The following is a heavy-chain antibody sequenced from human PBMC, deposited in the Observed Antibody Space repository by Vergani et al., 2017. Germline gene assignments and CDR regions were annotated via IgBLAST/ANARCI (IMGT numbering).Heavy chain of an antibody. Sequence: EVQLVESGGGVVQPGGSLRLSCAASGFTFSRYSMNWVRQAPGKGLEWVSSISSSSSYIYYADSVQGRFTISRDNAKNALYLQMNSLRAEDTAVYYCTRVVHDPIKAQGLGITIFGVDLYGMDVWGQGTTV. D-gene: IGHD3-3*01. J-gene: IGHJ6*02. CDR2: ISSSSSYI. CDR3: TRVVHDPIKAQGLGITIFGVDLYGMDV. CDR1: GFTFSRYS. V-gene: IGHV3-21*01.